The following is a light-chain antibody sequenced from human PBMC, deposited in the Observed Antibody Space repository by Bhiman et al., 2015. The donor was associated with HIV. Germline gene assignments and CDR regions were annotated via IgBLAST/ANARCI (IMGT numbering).Light chain of an antibody. CDR2: GST. V-gene: IGLV2-14*01. Sequence: QSALTQPASVSGSPGQSITISCTGTGSDVGGYNHVSWYQQLPGTAPKLLIYGSTNRPSGVSDRFSASKAGTSASLAISGLQSEDEADYYCSAWDDSLNGVVFGGGTKVTVL. CDR3: SAWDDSLNGVV. J-gene: IGLJ2*01. CDR1: GSDVGGYNH.